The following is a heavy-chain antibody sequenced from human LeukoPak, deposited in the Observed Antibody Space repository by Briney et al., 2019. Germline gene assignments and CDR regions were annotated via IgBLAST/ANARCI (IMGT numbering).Heavy chain of an antibody. CDR2: IKQDGNEI. CDR1: GFTFSSYG. J-gene: IGHJ6*04. Sequence: GGSLRLSCAASGFTFSSYGMSWVRQAPGKGLEWVANIKQDGNEIYYVDSVKGRFTISRDNARNSLYLQMNSLRVGDTAVYYCARAFDVWGKGTTVTVSS. V-gene: IGHV3-7*01. CDR3: ARAFDV.